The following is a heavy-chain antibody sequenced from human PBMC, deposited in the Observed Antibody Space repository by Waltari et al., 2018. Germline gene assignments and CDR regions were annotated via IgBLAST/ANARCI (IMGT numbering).Heavy chain of an antibody. CDR2: IWYDGSNK. D-gene: IGHD1-26*01. V-gene: IGHV3-33*01. CDR1: GFTFRRYG. Sequence: QVQLVESGGGVVQPGRSLRLSCAAAGFTFRRYGMHWFRQGPGKGLEWVAFIWYDGSNKYYADSVKGRFTISRDNSKNTLYLQRNSLRAEDTAVYYCARGDWGAAIDYWGQGTLVTVSS. CDR3: ARGDWGAAIDY. J-gene: IGHJ4*02.